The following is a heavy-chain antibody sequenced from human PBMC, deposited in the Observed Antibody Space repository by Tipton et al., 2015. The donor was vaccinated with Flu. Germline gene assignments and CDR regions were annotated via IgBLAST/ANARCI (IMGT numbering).Heavy chain of an antibody. Sequence: TLSLTCTVSGGSISSYYWSWIRQPPGKGLEWIGYIYYSGSTNYNPSLKSRVTISVDTSKNQFSLKLSSVTAADTAVYYCARHMMAAAGTFDYWGQGTLVTVSS. CDR2: IYYSGST. V-gene: IGHV4-59*08. D-gene: IGHD6-13*01. CDR3: ARHMMAAAGTFDY. CDR1: GGSISSYY. J-gene: IGHJ4*02.